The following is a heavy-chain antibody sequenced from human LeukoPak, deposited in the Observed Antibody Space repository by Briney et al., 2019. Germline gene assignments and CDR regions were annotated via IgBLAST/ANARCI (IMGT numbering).Heavy chain of an antibody. Sequence: SETLSLTCTVSGYSISSGYYWGWIRQPPGKGLEWIGEINHSGSTNFNPSLKSRVTISLDTSKNQFSLNLSSVTAADTGVYYCARGQVVRDYWGQGTLVTVSS. J-gene: IGHJ4*02. CDR1: GYSISSGYY. D-gene: IGHD2-15*01. V-gene: IGHV4-38-2*02. CDR2: INHSGST. CDR3: ARGQVVRDY.